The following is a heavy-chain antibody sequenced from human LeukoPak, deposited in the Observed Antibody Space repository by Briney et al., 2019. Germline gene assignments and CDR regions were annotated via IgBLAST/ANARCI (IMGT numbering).Heavy chain of an antibody. Sequence: GSLRLSCAASGFTFSSYAMSWVRQAPGKRLEWVSAISGSGGSTYYADSVKGRFTISRDNSKNTLYLQMNSLRAEDTAVYYCARAINWNQVDYWGQGALVTVSS. J-gene: IGHJ4*02. D-gene: IGHD1-1*01. CDR3: ARAINWNQVDY. V-gene: IGHV3-23*01. CDR2: ISGSGGST. CDR1: GFTFSSYA.